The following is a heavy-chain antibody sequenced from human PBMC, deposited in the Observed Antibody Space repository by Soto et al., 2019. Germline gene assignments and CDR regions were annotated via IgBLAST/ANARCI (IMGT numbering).Heavy chain of an antibody. J-gene: IGHJ5*02. CDR3: ASARIAARQTWFDP. CDR1: GYTFTGYY. V-gene: IGHV1-2*02. CDR2: INPNSGGT. Sequence: QVQLVQSGAEVKKPGASVKVSCKASGYTFTGYYMHWVRQAPGQGLEWMGWINPNSGGTYYAQKVQGRVTMTRDTSIRTAYMELSRLRSDDTAVYFCASARIAARQTWFDPWGQGTLVTVSS. D-gene: IGHD6-6*01.